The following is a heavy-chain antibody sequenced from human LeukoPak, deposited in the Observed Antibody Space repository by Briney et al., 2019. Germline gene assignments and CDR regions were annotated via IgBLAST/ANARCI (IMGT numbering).Heavy chain of an antibody. J-gene: IGHJ4*02. V-gene: IGHV1-69*04. CDR3: ARDRWGYSYGVFDY. CDR2: IIPIFGIA. CDR1: GGTCSSYA. D-gene: IGHD5-18*01. Sequence: SVKVSCKASGGTCSSYAISWVRQAPGQGLEWMGRIIPIFGIANYAQKFQGRVTITADKSTSTAYMELSGLRSEDTAVYYCARDRWGYSYGVFDYWGQGTLVTVSS.